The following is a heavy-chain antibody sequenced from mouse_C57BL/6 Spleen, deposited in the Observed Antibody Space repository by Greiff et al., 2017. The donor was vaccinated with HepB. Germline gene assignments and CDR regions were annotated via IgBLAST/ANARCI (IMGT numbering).Heavy chain of an antibody. CDR2: IRLKSDNYAT. D-gene: IGHD1-1*01. CDR1: GFTFSNYW. J-gene: IGHJ2*01. CDR3: TVYYGSSYDYFDY. Sequence: EVKLVESGGGLVQPGGSMKLSCVASGFTFSNYWMNWVRQSPEKGLEWVAQIRLKSDNYATHYAESVKGRFTISRDDSKSSVYLQMNNLRAEDTGIYYCTVYYGSSYDYFDYWGQGTTLTVSS. V-gene: IGHV6-3*01.